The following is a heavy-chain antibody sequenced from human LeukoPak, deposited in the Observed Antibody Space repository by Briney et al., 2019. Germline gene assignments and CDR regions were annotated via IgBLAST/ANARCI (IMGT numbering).Heavy chain of an antibody. CDR3: AREWGARPSDAFDI. D-gene: IGHD1-26*01. CDR2: TYYRSKWYN. CDR1: GDSVSSNSAA. V-gene: IGHV6-1*01. J-gene: IGHJ3*02. Sequence: SQTLSLTCAISGDSVSSNSAAWNWIRQSPPRGLEWLGRTYYRSKWYNDYAVSVKSRITINPDTSKNQFSLQLNSVTPEDTAVYYCAREWGARPSDAFDIWGQGTMVTVSS.